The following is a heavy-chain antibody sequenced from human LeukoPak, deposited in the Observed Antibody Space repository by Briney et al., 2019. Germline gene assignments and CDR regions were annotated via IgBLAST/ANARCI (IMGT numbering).Heavy chain of an antibody. Sequence: GGSLRLSCAVSGFSFDDYAMHWVRQAPGKGLEWVSGISWNSGSIGYAESVKGRFTISRDNAKNSLYLQMNSLRAEDTALYYYATSSREGEDSSGWASFDYWGQGTLVTVSS. CDR2: ISWNSGSI. V-gene: IGHV3-9*01. D-gene: IGHD6-19*01. CDR1: GFSFDDYA. CDR3: ATSSREGEDSSGWASFDY. J-gene: IGHJ4*02.